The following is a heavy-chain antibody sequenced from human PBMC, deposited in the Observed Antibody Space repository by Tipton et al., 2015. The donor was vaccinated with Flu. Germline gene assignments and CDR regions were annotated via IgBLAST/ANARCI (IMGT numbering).Heavy chain of an antibody. CDR1: GGSVSTYY. D-gene: IGHD4-11*01. CDR2: IYYSENT. V-gene: IGHV4-59*02. J-gene: IGHJ5*02. CDR3: ARRDYSNYVSDPKNWFDP. Sequence: TLSLTCTVSGGSVSTYYWSWIRQPPGKGLEWIGHIYYSENTNYNPSLKSRVTISVDTSKNQFSLRLSSVTAADTAVYYCARRDYSNYVSDPKNWFDPWGQGILVAVSS.